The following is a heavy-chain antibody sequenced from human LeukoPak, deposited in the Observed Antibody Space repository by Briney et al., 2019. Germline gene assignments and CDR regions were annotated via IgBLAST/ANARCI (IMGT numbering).Heavy chain of an antibody. Sequence: ASVKVSCKASGYTFTGYYMHWVRQAPGQGLEWMGWINPNSGGTNYAKKFHGRVTMTRDTSISTAYLELSRLRSDDPAVYYCARTASITIFGVPFPGYWGQGTLVTVSS. J-gene: IGHJ4*02. D-gene: IGHD3-3*01. CDR3: ARTASITIFGVPFPGY. CDR1: GYTFTGYY. V-gene: IGHV1-2*02. CDR2: INPNSGGT.